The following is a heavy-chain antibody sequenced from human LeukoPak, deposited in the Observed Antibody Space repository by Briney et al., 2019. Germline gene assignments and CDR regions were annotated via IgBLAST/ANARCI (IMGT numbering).Heavy chain of an antibody. J-gene: IGHJ6*02. V-gene: IGHV1-69*13. Sequence: SVKVSCKASGGTFSSYAISWVPQAPGQGLEWMGGIIPIFGTANYAQKFQGRVTITADESTSTAYMELSSLRSEDTAVYYCARARHSSSWSDYYYGMDVWGQGTTVTVSS. CDR1: GGTFSSYA. D-gene: IGHD6-13*01. CDR2: IIPIFGTA. CDR3: ARARHSSSWSDYYYGMDV.